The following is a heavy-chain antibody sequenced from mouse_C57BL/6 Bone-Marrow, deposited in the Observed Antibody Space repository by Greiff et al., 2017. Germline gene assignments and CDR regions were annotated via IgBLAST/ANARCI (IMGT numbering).Heavy chain of an antibody. V-gene: IGHV7-1*01. CDR2: SRNKANEYKT. Sequence: EVKLMESGGGLVQSGRSLRLSCAASGFTFSDFYMEWVRQAPGKGLEWIAASRNKANEYKTEYIASVKGRFIVSRDNSQSILYLQMNALRAEDTAIYYCARDAGGNPFAYWGQGTLVTVSA. D-gene: IGHD1-1*02. CDR1: GFTFSDFY. J-gene: IGHJ3*01. CDR3: ARDAGGNPFAY.